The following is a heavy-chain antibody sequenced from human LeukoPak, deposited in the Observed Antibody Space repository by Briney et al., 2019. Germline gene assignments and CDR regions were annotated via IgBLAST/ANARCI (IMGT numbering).Heavy chain of an antibody. CDR3: AELGITMIGGV. CDR1: GFTFSSYG. D-gene: IGHD3-10*02. J-gene: IGHJ6*04. V-gene: IGHV3-48*04. CDR2: ISSSGSTL. Sequence: GGSLRLSCAASGFTFSSYGMNWLRQAPGKGLAWVSYISSSGSTLHYADSVKGRFTISRDNAKNSLYLQMNSLRAEDTAVYYCAELGITMIGGVWGKGTTVTISS.